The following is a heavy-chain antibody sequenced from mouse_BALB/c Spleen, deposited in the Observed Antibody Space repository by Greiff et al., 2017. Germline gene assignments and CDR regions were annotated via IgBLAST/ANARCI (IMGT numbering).Heavy chain of an antibody. CDR2: ISSGGSYT. CDR3: ARGGGRSAWFAY. CDR1: GFTFSSYG. D-gene: IGHD3-3*01. Sequence: EVKLEESGGDLVKPGGSLKLSCAASGFTFSSYGMSWVRQTPDKRLEWVATISSGGSYTYYPDSVKGRFTISRDNAKNTLYLQMSSLKSEDTAMYYCARGGGRSAWFAYWGQGTLVTVSA. J-gene: IGHJ3*01. V-gene: IGHV5-6*02.